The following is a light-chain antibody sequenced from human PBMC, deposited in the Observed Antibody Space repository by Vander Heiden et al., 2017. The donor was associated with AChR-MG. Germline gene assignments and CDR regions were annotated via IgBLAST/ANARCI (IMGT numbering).Light chain of an antibody. Sequence: QSALTQPASVSGSPGQSITISCTGTSSDVGCYNYVSWYQQHPGKAPKLIIYEVKNRPSGVSNRFSGSKSGNTASLTISGLQAEDEAGYYCSSYTSSSTRVFGGGTKLTVL. CDR1: SSDVGCYNY. V-gene: IGLV2-14*01. J-gene: IGLJ2*01. CDR3: SSYTSSSTRV. CDR2: EVK.